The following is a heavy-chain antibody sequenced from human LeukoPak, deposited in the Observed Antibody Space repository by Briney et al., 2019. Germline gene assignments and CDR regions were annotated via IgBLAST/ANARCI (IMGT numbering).Heavy chain of an antibody. Sequence: SETLSLTCTVSGGSISSYYWSWIRQPPGRGLEWIGYIYYSGSTNYNPSLKSRVTISVDTSKNQFSLKLSSVTAADTAVYYCARETSQRGAHYMDVWGKGTTVTISS. CDR2: IYYSGST. CDR3: ARETSQRGAHYMDV. D-gene: IGHD3-16*01. CDR1: GGSISSYY. V-gene: IGHV4-59*01. J-gene: IGHJ6*03.